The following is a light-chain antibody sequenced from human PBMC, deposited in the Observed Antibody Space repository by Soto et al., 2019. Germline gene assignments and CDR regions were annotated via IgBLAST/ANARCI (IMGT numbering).Light chain of an antibody. CDR1: QSVSSY. J-gene: IGKJ2*01. CDR3: HQRSNWPGT. V-gene: IGKV3-11*01. CDR2: AAS. Sequence: EIVLTQSPSTLSLSPGERATLSCRASQSVSSYLAWYQQKPGKAPKLLIYAASNRATGIPARFSGSGSGADFAVSISSLEPEDFAVYYCHQRSNWPGTFGQGTKVEIK.